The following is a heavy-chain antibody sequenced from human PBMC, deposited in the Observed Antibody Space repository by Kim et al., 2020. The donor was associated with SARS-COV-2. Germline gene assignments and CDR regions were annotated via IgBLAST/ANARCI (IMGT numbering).Heavy chain of an antibody. J-gene: IGHJ4*02. CDR3: ARTDSGWANFDY. D-gene: IGHD6-25*01. Sequence: SETLSLTCTVSGGSISSYYWSWIRQPPGKGLEWIGYINYYSGSTNYNPSLKSRVTMSVDTSKNQFSLNLCSVTAADTAVYYCARTDSGWANFDYWGQVT. CDR2: INYYSGST. V-gene: IGHV4-59*01. CDR1: GGSISSYY.